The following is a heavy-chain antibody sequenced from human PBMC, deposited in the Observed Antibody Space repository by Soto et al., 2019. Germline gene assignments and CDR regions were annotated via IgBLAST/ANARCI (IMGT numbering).Heavy chain of an antibody. CDR3: ARTYCSGGSCYPPDF. CDR1: GGSISSGGYY. Sequence: QVQLQESGPGLVKPSQTLSLTCTVSGGSISSGGYYWNWIRQHPGKGLEWIGYISYSGITYYNPSLKSRVTISVDTAKRQFSLKLSSVTAAETAVYYCARTYCSGGSCYPPDFWGQGTLVTVSS. V-gene: IGHV4-31*03. J-gene: IGHJ4*02. CDR2: ISYSGIT. D-gene: IGHD2-15*01.